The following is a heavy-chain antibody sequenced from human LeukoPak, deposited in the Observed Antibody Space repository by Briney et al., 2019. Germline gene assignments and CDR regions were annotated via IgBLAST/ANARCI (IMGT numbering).Heavy chain of an antibody. CDR2: INPNTGVT. CDR1: AYSFTDYY. CDR3: ARSSPTYYFDSSGYYYGDY. D-gene: IGHD3-22*01. J-gene: IGHJ4*02. V-gene: IGHV1-2*06. Sequence: ASVKVSCKASAYSFTDYYIHWVRQAPGQGLEWMGRINPNTGVTDYAQIFKGRVTMTRVTSISTAYMELSRLGSDDTAVYYCARSSPTYYFDSSGYYYGDYWGQGTLVTVSS.